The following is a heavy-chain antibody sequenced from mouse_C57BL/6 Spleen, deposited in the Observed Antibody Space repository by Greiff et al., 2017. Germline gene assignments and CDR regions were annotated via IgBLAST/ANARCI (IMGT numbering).Heavy chain of an antibody. CDR3: ARWDYDRYFDV. Sequence: VQLVESGAELVKPGASVKISCKASGYAFSSYWMNWVKQRPGKGLEWIGQIYPGDGDTNYNGKFKGKATLTADKSSSTAYMQLSSLTSEDSAVYFCARWDYDRYFDVWGTGTTVTVSS. V-gene: IGHV1-80*01. J-gene: IGHJ1*03. D-gene: IGHD2-4*01. CDR2: IYPGDGDT. CDR1: GYAFSSYW.